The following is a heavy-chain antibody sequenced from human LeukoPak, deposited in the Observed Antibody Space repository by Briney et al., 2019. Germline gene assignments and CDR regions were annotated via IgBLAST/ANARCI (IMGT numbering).Heavy chain of an antibody. CDR2: IYSGGST. J-gene: IGHJ4*02. CDR3: ARNGSTSWGAEFDY. V-gene: IGHV3-53*04. Sequence: GGSLRLSCAASGFTVSSNYMSWVRQAPGKGLEWVSVIYSGGSTYYADSVKGRFTISRHNSKNTLYLQMNSLRAEDTAVYYCARNGSTSWGAEFDYWGQGTLVTVSS. CDR1: GFTVSSNY. D-gene: IGHD2-2*01.